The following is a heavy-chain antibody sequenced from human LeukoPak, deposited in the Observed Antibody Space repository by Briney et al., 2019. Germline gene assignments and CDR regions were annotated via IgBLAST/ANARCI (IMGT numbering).Heavy chain of an antibody. CDR1: GGSFSGYY. CDR3: ARGGSRHDFWSGYYSSWFDP. V-gene: IGHV4-34*01. Sequence: SETLSLTCAVYGGSFSGYYWSWIRQPPGKGLEWMGEINHSGSTNYNPSLKSRVTISVDTSKNQFALKLRSVTAADTAVYYCARGGSRHDFWSGYYSSWFDPWGQGTLVTVSS. D-gene: IGHD3-3*01. J-gene: IGHJ5*02. CDR2: INHSGST.